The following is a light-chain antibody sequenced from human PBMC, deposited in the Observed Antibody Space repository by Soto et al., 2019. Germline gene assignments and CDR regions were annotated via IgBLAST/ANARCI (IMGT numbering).Light chain of an antibody. CDR3: QQYDTSPLT. V-gene: IGKV3-20*01. CDR1: QSISSTF. Sequence: ELVLTQSPGTLSMSPGERATLSCRASQSISSTFLAWYQQKPGQAPRLLIYGASSRATGIPDRFSGSGSGTDFTLTISRLEPEDCAVYYCQQYDTSPLTFGQGSKVEIK. J-gene: IGKJ1*01. CDR2: GAS.